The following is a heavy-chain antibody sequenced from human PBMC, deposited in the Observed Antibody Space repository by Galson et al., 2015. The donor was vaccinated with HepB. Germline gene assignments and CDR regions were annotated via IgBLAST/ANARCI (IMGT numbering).Heavy chain of an antibody. CDR3: ARDRFFYRFGELSLRGNYYGMDV. Sequence: SLRLSCAASGFTFSSYSMNWVRQAPGKGLEWVSSISSSSSYIYYADSVKGRFTISRDNAKNSLYLQMNSLRAEDTAVYYCARDRFFYRFGELSLRGNYYGMDVWGQGTTVTVSS. J-gene: IGHJ6*02. V-gene: IGHV3-21*01. D-gene: IGHD3-10*01. CDR1: GFTFSSYS. CDR2: ISSSSSYI.